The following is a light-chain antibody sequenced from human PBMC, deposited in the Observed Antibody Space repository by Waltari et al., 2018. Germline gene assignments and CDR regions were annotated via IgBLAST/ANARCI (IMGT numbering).Light chain of an antibody. CDR2: GNS. CDR1: SSNIGAGYD. CDR3: QSYDSSLSGSV. J-gene: IGLJ3*02. V-gene: IGLV1-40*01. Sequence: QSVLTQPPSVSGAPGQRVTISCTGSSSNIGAGYDVHWYQQLPGTAPKLLIYGNSNRPSGVPDLFSGSNSGTSASLAITGLQAEDEADYYCQSYDSSLSGSVFGGGTKLTVL.